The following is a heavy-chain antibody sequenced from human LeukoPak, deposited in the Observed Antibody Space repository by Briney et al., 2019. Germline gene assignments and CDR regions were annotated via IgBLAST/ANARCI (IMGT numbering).Heavy chain of an antibody. CDR2: ISGSGGST. J-gene: IGHJ4*02. CDR3: AKDRLKDGYNSD. CDR1: GFTFSSYW. D-gene: IGHD5-24*01. Sequence: GGSLRLSCAASGFTFSSYWMTWIRQAPGKGLEWVSAISGSGGSTYYADSVKGRFTISRDNSKNTLYLQMNSLRAEDTAVYYCAKDRLKDGYNSDWGQGTLVTVSS. V-gene: IGHV3-23*01.